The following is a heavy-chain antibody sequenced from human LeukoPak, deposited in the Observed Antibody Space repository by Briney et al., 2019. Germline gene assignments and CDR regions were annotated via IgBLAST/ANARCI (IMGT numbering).Heavy chain of an antibody. D-gene: IGHD2/OR15-2a*01. CDR3: ARDQATLRFPYGMDV. J-gene: IGHJ6*02. V-gene: IGHV7-4-1*02. CDR2: INTNTGNP. CDR1: GYTFTSYA. Sequence: RASVKVSCKASGYTFTSYAMNWVRQAPGQGLEWMGWINTNTGNPTYAQGFTGRFVFSLDTSVSTAYLQISSLKAEDTAVYYCARDQATLRFPYGMDVWGQGTTATVSS.